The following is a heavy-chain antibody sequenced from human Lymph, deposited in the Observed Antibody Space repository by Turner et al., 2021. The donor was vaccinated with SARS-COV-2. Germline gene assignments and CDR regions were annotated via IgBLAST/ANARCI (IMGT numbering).Heavy chain of an antibody. CDR3: ARETVNNWVDP. CDR2: IYYRGST. Sequence: QVQLQESGSRLAKPLETLSLTCTVSGGSMNSNYWSWIRQPPGKRLEWIGYIYYRGSTNYNPSLESRVTISVDTSRNQFSLNLTSVTAADTAIYYCARETVNNWVDPWGQGTLVTVSS. J-gene: IGHJ5*02. D-gene: IGHD2-21*02. V-gene: IGHV4-59*01. CDR1: GGSMNSNY.